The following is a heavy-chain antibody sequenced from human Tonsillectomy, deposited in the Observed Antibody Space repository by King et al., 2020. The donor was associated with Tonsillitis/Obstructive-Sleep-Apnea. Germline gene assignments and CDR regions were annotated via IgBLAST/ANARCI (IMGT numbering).Heavy chain of an antibody. J-gene: IGHJ5*02. Sequence: VQLVESGAEVKKPGECLKISCKGSGYSFTNYWIGWVRQLPGKGLEWMGIIYPDDSDTRYSPSFQGQVTISADKSINTAYLQWSSLKASDTAMYYCARLTRSSGWFDPWGQGTLVTVSS. CDR1: GYSFTNYW. V-gene: IGHV5-51*03. CDR3: ARLTRSSGWFDP. D-gene: IGHD6-6*01. CDR2: IYPDDSDT.